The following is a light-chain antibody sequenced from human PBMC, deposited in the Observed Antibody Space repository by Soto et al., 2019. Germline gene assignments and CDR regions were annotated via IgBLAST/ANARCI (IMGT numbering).Light chain of an antibody. CDR1: QSISSY. Sequence: DIQMTQSPSSLSASVGDRVTITCRASQSISSYLNWYQQKPGKAPKLLIYAASSLQSGVPSRFSGSGSETDFTLPISSLQPEEFATYYCQQSYSTLTFGGGTKVEIK. V-gene: IGKV1-39*01. CDR2: AAS. CDR3: QQSYSTLT. J-gene: IGKJ4*01.